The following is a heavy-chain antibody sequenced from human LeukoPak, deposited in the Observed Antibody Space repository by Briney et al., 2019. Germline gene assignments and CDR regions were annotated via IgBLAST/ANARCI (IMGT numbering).Heavy chain of an antibody. V-gene: IGHV1-69*13. J-gene: IGHJ3*02. CDR1: GGTFSSYT. D-gene: IGHD3-3*01. CDR2: IIPIFGTA. CDR3: ARGPGGVLEWLFYAFDI. Sequence: GASVKVSCKASGGTFSSYTISWVRQAPGQGLEWMGGIIPIFGTANYAQKFQGRVTITADESTSTAYMELSSLRSEDTAVYYCARGPGGVLEWLFYAFDIWGQGTMVTVSS.